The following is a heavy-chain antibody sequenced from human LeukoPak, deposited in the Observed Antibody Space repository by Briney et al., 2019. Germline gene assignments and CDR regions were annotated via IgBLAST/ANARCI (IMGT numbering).Heavy chain of an antibody. CDR1: GGSISGSY. CDR2: IYSSGGT. D-gene: IGHD2-21*01. V-gene: IGHV4-59*01. CDR3: TRGDHFAPDMFAS. J-gene: IGHJ5*02. Sequence: SETLSLTCTVSGGSISGSYWNWIRQSPGKGLEWIGYIYSSGGTKYNPSLKSRLTISLDTSKNQFSLKVSSVTAADTGVYYCTRGDHFAPDMFASWGQGSPVTVSS.